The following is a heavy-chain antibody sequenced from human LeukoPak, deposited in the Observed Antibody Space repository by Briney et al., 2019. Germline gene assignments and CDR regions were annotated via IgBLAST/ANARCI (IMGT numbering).Heavy chain of an antibody. CDR3: ARSYRGRRFDY. CDR2: INPSSGGT. J-gene: IGHJ4*02. D-gene: IGHD2-21*01. Sequence: ASVKVSCKKSGYTFSDFYMHWVRQAPGQGLEWMGWINPSSGGTNYAQKFQGRVTMTRDTSISTAYLELSRLRSDDTAVYYCARSYRGRRFDYWGQGTLVTVSS. CDR1: GYTFSDFY. V-gene: IGHV1-2*02.